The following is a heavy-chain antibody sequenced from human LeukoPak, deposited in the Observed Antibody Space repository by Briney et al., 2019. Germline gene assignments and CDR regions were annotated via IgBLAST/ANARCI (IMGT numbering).Heavy chain of an antibody. Sequence: ASVKVSCKASGGTFSSYAISWVRQAPGQGLEWMGWISAYNGNTNYAQKLQGRVTMTTDTSTSTAYMELRSLRSDDTAVYYCARVGYSGSYRSDAFDIWGQGTMVTVSS. V-gene: IGHV1-18*01. J-gene: IGHJ3*02. CDR1: GGTFSSYA. CDR2: ISAYNGNT. CDR3: ARVGYSGSYRSDAFDI. D-gene: IGHD1-26*01.